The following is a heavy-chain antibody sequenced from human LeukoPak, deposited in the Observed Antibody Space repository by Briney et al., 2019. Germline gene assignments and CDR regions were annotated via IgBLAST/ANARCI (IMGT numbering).Heavy chain of an antibody. CDR2: INHSGST. Sequence: PSETLSLTCAVYGGSFSGYYWSWIRQPPGKGLEWVGEINHSGSTNYNPSLKSRVTISVDTSKNQFSLKLSSVTAADTAVYYCARGRGGIARKYDSSTTRYFDLWGRGTLVTVSS. D-gene: IGHD3-22*01. CDR3: ARGRGGIARKYDSSTTRYFDL. J-gene: IGHJ2*01. CDR1: GGSFSGYY. V-gene: IGHV4-34*01.